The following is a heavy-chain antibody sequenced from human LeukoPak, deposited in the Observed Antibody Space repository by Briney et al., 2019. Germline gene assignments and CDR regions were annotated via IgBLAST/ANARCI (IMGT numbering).Heavy chain of an antibody. Sequence: PGRSLRLSCAASGFTFSSYGMHWVRQAPGKGLEWVAVISYDGNNKYYADSVKGRFTISRDNPKNTLYLQMNSLRAEDTAVYYCAKDRGGWGQGALVTVSS. V-gene: IGHV3-30*18. D-gene: IGHD3-16*01. CDR2: ISYDGNNK. CDR1: GFTFSSYG. CDR3: AKDRGG. J-gene: IGHJ4*02.